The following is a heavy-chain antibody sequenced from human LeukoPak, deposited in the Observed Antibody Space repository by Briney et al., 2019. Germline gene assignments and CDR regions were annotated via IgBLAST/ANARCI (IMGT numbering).Heavy chain of an antibody. CDR2: ISSSSSYI. CDR1: GFTFSSYS. D-gene: IGHD5-24*01. J-gene: IGHJ4*02. Sequence: GGSLRLSCAASGFTFSSYSMNWVRQAPGKGLEWVSSISSSSSYIYYADSVKGRFTISRDNAKNSLYLQMNSLRAEDTAVYYCARAKGDELAAPFDYWGQGTLVTVSS. V-gene: IGHV3-21*01. CDR3: ARAKGDELAAPFDY.